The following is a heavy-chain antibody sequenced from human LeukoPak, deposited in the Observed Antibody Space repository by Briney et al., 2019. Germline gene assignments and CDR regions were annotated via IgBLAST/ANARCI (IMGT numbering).Heavy chain of an antibody. Sequence: PSETLSLTCTVSGGSISRYYWSWIRQPAGKGLEWIARIYSSDGSTNYNPSLKSRVTMSAHTSKNQLSLNLRSVTAADTAVYYCARGSASAERWGQGTLVTVSS. CDR3: ARGSASAER. CDR1: GGSISRYY. J-gene: IGHJ4*02. V-gene: IGHV4-4*07. CDR2: IYSSDGST. D-gene: IGHD6-13*01.